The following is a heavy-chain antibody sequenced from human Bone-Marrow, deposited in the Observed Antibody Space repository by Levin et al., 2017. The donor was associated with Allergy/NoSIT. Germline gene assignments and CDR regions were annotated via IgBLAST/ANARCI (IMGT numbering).Heavy chain of an antibody. V-gene: IGHV4-30-4*01. CDR2: VYSSGGS. CDR1: GVSMKSGDHY. CDR3: ARTDFGAFDT. D-gene: IGHD4-17*01. J-gene: IGHJ5*02. Sequence: SETLSLTCTVSGVSMKSGDHYWAWIRQSPGTGLEWLGYVYSSGGSLFNPSLVSRLTMSVDTSSNQFSLDLSSLTAADTAIYYCARTDFGAFDTWGQGVLVTVSS.